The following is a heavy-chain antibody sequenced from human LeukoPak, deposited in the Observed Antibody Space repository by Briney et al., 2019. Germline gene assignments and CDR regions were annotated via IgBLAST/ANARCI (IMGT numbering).Heavy chain of an antibody. CDR3: AKDRWELLDFDY. CDR2: ISGSGGST. CDR1: GFTLSSYA. D-gene: IGHD1-26*01. J-gene: IGHJ4*02. Sequence: AGGSLRLSCAASGFTLSSYAMSWVRQAPGKGLVWVSAISGSGGSTYYADAVRGRFTISRDNCKNTLYLQMNSLRAEDTAVYYCAKDRWELLDFDYWGQGTLVTVSS. V-gene: IGHV3-23*01.